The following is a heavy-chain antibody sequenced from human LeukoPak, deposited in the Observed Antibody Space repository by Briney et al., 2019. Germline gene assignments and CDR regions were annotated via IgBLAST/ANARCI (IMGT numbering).Heavy chain of an antibody. CDR2: IEGDGSST. Sequence: GGSLRLSCAASGFTLSSYWMHWVRQAPGKGLVWVSRIEGDGSSTSYADSVKGRFTISRDNVKNTLYLQMNSLRAEDTAVYYCAGYCSGGCYSSYSIDHWGPGTLVTVSS. CDR1: GFTLSSYW. V-gene: IGHV3-74*01. D-gene: IGHD2-15*01. CDR3: AGYCSGGCYSSYSIDH. J-gene: IGHJ4*02.